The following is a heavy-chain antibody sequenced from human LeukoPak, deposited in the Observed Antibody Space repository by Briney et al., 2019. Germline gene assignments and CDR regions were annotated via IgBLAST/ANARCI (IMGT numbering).Heavy chain of an antibody. CDR1: GFTFSSYS. CDR3: ARSIAVAGNY. J-gene: IGHJ4*02. Sequence: GGSLRLSCVASGFTFSSYSRNWVRQAPGKGLEWVSYISSSSSPIYYADSVKGRFTISRDNAKNSLYLQMNSLRADDTAVYYCARSIAVAGNYWGQGTLVTVSP. CDR2: ISSSSSPI. D-gene: IGHD6-19*01. V-gene: IGHV3-48*01.